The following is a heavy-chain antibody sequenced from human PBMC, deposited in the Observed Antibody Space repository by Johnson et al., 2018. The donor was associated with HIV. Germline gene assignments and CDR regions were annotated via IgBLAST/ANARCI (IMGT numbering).Heavy chain of an antibody. CDR2: TSFDERGK. CDR1: GFTFSSYA. D-gene: IGHD1-26*01. CDR3: ARDGAIAGAATEALDL. Sequence: QVQLVESGGGVVQPGRSLRLSCAASGFTFSSYAMHWVRQAPGKGLEWVATTSFDERGKHYTDSVKGSFTISRDNSKNALYLQLNSLRPEDTAVYYCARDGAIAGAATEALDLWGQGTMVIVSS. V-gene: IGHV3-30*04. J-gene: IGHJ3*01.